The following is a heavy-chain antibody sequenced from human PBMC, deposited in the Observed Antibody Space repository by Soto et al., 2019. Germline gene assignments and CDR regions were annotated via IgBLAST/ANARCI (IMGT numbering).Heavy chain of an antibody. CDR1: GLTFSSYS. CDR2: ISSSSSTI. J-gene: IGHJ4*02. Sequence: PGGSLRLSCAASGLTFSSYSMNWVRQAPGKGLEWVSYISSSSSTIYYADSVKGRFTISRDNSKNTLYLQMNSLRAEDTAVYYCAREPEPLNFDYWGQGTLVTVSS. CDR3: AREPEPLNFDY. V-gene: IGHV3-48*01.